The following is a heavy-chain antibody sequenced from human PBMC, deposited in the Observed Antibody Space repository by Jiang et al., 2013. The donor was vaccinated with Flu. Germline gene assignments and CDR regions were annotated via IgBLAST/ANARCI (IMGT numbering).Heavy chain of an antibody. Sequence: EVQLVESGGGLVQPGGSLRLSCAASGFTFSSYAMSWVRQAPGKGLEWVSAISGSGGSTYYADSVKGRFTISRDNSKNTLYLQMNSLRAEDTAVYYCAKVTYYDFWSGYQYYFDYWAREPWSPSPQ. V-gene: IGHV3-23*04. CDR3: AKVTYYDFWSGYQYYFDY. CDR1: GFTFSSYA. J-gene: IGHJ4*02. CDR2: ISGSGGST. D-gene: IGHD3-3*01.